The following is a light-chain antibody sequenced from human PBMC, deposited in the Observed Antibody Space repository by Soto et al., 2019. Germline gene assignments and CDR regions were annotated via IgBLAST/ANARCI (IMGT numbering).Light chain of an antibody. Sequence: DIQMTQSPSSLSASVGDRVTITCRASQNIDSYLNWYQQKPGKAPKLLIYAASSLQSGVPSRFRGSGSGTDFTFTISRLQPEDIATYYCQQYENLPTFGQGTRLEIK. CDR1: QNIDSY. J-gene: IGKJ5*01. CDR3: QQYENLPT. CDR2: AAS. V-gene: IGKV1-33*01.